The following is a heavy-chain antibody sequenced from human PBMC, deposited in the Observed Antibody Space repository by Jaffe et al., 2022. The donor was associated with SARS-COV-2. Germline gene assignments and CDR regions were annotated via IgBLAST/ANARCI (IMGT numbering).Heavy chain of an antibody. V-gene: IGHV3-30*18. D-gene: IGHD3-3*01. CDR3: AKDLRVRFPQGFDY. Sequence: QVQLVESGGGVVQPGRSLRLSCAASGFTFSSYGMHWVRQAPGKGLEWVAVISYDGSNKYYADSVKGRFTISRDNSKNTLYLQMNSLRAEDTAVYYCAKDLRVRFPQGFDYWGQGTLVTVSS. CDR1: GFTFSSYG. J-gene: IGHJ4*02. CDR2: ISYDGSNK.